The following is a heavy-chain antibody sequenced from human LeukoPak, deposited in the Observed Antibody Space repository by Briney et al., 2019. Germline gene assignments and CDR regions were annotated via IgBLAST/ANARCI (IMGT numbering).Heavy chain of an antibody. V-gene: IGHV1-69*13. Sequence: SVKVSCKASGGTFSSYAISWVRQAPGQGLEWMGGIIXXFGTANYAQKFQGRVTITADESTSTAYMELSSLRSEDTAVYYCARDGIVVVPAATYGMDVWGQGTTVTVSS. CDR2: IIXXFGTA. CDR3: ARDGIVVVPAATYGMDV. CDR1: GGTFSSYA. D-gene: IGHD2-2*01. J-gene: IGHJ6*02.